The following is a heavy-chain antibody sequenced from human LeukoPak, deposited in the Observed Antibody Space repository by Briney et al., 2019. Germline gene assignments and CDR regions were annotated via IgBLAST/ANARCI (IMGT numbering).Heavy chain of an antibody. D-gene: IGHD6-13*01. CDR2: ISSSDSTI. CDR3: AKDHGSSDWYYFDY. CDR1: GFTFSSYE. J-gene: IGHJ4*02. V-gene: IGHV3-48*03. Sequence: GGSLRLSCAASGFTFSSYEMNWVRQAPGKGLEWVSYISSSDSTIYYADSVKGRFTISRDNSKNTLYLQMNTLRADDTAVYYCAKDHGSSDWYYFDYWGQGTLVTVSS.